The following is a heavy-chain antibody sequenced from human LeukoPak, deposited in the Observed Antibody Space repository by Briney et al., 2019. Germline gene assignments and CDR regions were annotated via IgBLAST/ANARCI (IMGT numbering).Heavy chain of an antibody. CDR2: IYHSGST. Sequence: SETLSLTCTVSGYSISSGYYWGWIRQPPGKGLEWIGSIYHSGSTNYNPSLKSRVTISVDTSKNQFSLKLSSVTAADTAVYYCAGKVYSGELDYWGQGTLVTVSS. CDR1: GYSISSGYY. D-gene: IGHD3-10*01. V-gene: IGHV4-38-2*02. CDR3: AGKVYSGELDY. J-gene: IGHJ4*02.